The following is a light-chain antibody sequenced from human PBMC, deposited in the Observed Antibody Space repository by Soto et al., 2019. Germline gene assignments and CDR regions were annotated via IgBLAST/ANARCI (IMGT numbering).Light chain of an antibody. J-gene: IGLJ3*02. CDR1: SSNIGAGYD. Sequence: QSVLTQPPSVSGAPGQWVTISCTGSSSNIGAGYDVHWYQQLPGTAPKLLIYGNNNRPSGVPDRFSGSKSGTSASLAITGLQAEDEADYCCQSYDSSLRGVFGAGTKLTVL. V-gene: IGLV1-40*01. CDR3: QSYDSSLRGV. CDR2: GNN.